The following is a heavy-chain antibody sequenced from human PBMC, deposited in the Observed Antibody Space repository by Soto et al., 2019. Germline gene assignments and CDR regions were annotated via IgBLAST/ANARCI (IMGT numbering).Heavy chain of an antibody. CDR1: GFTFSSSG. J-gene: IGHJ3*01. V-gene: IGHV3-23*01. Sequence: EGQLLQSGGGLVQPGESLRLSCAASGFTFSSSGMSWVRQAPGKGLEWVSSISIRGDYRYYADSVKGRLTISRDNSKNTLYLQMSSLTAEDTALYYCANHGGFDFWGLGTMVAVSS. CDR3: ANHGGFDF. CDR2: ISIRGDYR. D-gene: IGHD4-17*01.